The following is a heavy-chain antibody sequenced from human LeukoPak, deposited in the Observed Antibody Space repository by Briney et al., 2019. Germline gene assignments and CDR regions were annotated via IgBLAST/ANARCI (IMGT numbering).Heavy chain of an antibody. V-gene: IGHV3-9*01. CDR3: ANLHSGPYSGY. J-gene: IGHJ4*02. CDR2: ISWNSGSI. D-gene: IGHD5-12*01. Sequence: GGSLRLSCAASGFTFDDYAMHWVRQAPGKGLEWVSGISWNSGSIGYADSVKGRFTISRDNDKNSLYLQMNSLRAEDTALYYCANLHSGPYSGYWGQGTLVTVSS. CDR1: GFTFDDYA.